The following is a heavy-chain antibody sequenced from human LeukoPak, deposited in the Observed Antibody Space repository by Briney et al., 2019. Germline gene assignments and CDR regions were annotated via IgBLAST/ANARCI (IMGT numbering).Heavy chain of an antibody. Sequence: GGSLRLSCAASGFTFSSYGMHWVRQAPGKGLEWVAVIWYDGSNKYYADSVKGRFTISRDNSKNTLYLQMNSLRAEDTAVYYCARDRSGWSHYYYYGMDVWGQGTTVTVSS. CDR3: ARDRSGWSHYYYYGMDV. J-gene: IGHJ6*02. CDR1: GFTFSSYG. D-gene: IGHD6-19*01. V-gene: IGHV3-33*01. CDR2: IWYDGSNK.